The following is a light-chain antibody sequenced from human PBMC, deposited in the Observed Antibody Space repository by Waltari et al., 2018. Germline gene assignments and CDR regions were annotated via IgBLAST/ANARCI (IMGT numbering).Light chain of an antibody. Sequence: QSALTLPASVSGSPGQAITISCTGPSSAVDGYNYVPWYQHHPDKAPKLMIYDVDESPSGVAIRFSGSKSGNTASLTISGLQAEDDAHYYCCSFASSGTYVFGTGTEVTVL. V-gene: IGLV2-23*02. CDR1: SSAVDGYNY. J-gene: IGLJ1*01. CDR3: CSFASSGTYV. CDR2: DVD.